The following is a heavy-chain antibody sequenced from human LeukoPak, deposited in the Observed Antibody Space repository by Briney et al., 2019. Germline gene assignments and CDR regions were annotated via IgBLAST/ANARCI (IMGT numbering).Heavy chain of an antibody. J-gene: IGHJ4*02. CDR2: INPNSGGT. CDR3: AGDRELWFGELLSSIIDY. CDR1: GYTFTGYY. V-gene: IGHV1-2*06. D-gene: IGHD3-10*01. Sequence: ASVKVSCKASGYTFTGYYMHWVRQAPGQGLEWMGRINPNSGGTNYAQKFQGRVTMTRDTSLSTAYMELSRLRSDDMAVYYCAGDRELWFGELLSSIIDYWGQGTLVTVSS.